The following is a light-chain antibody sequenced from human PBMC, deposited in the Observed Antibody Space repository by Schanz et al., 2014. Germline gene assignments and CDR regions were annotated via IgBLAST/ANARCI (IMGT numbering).Light chain of an antibody. CDR2: GTA. V-gene: IGKV3D-20*02. CDR1: QSVSSTY. Sequence: EIVLTQSPGTLSLSPGERATLSCRASQSVSSTYLAWYQQKPGQAPRLLIFGTASRATGIPARFSGSGSGTDFTLTISRLEPEDFAVYYCQQRSNWPLTFGGGTKVEIK. CDR3: QQRSNWPLT. J-gene: IGKJ4*01.